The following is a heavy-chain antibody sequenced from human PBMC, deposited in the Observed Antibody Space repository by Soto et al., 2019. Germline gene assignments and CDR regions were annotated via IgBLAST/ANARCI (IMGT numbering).Heavy chain of an antibody. Sequence: QVQLQESGPGLVKPSETLSLTCTVSGGSISSYYWRWIRQPPGKGLGWIGYIYYSGSTNSNPSLKSRVTISVDTSKNQFSLKLSSVTAADTAVYYCARVWGGAFDIWGQGTMVTVSS. V-gene: IGHV4-59*01. CDR2: IYYSGST. D-gene: IGHD3-10*01. J-gene: IGHJ3*02. CDR3: ARVWGGAFDI. CDR1: GGSISSYY.